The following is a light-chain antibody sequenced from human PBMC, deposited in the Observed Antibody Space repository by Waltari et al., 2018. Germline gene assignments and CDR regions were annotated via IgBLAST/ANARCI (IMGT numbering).Light chain of an antibody. Sequence: QSALTQPASVSGSPGQSIIISCTETSRGVGTYNLVSWYQQHPGKAPKVIIYEGNKRPSEVSNRFSGSKSGNTASLTISGLQAEDEADYYCSSYTGTTTPRVFGGGTKLTVL. V-gene: IGLV2-23*01. CDR2: EGN. CDR3: SSYTGTTTPRV. CDR1: SRGVGTYNL. J-gene: IGLJ3*02.